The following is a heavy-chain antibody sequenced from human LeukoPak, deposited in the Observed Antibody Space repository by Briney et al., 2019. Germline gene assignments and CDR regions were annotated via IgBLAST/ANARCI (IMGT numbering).Heavy chain of an antibody. V-gene: IGHV4-39*01. CDR3: ARHGSGWYNYFDY. Sequence: SETLSLTCTVSGGSITSGSYYWGWIRQPPGKGLEWIGSIYYSGFTDYNPPLKSRVTISVDTPKNQFSLKLSSVSAADTAVYYCARHGSGWYNYFDYWGQGMLVTVSS. CDR2: IYYSGFT. J-gene: IGHJ4*02. D-gene: IGHD6-19*01. CDR1: GGSITSGSYY.